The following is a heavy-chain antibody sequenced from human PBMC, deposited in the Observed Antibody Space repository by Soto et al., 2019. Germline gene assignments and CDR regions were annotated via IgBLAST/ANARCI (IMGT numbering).Heavy chain of an antibody. Sequence: PSETLSLTCTVSGGSISSYYWSWIRQPPGKGLEWIGYIYYSGSTNYNPSLKSRVTISVDKSKNRFSLRLISVTAADTAVYYCAGSRYCSSTNCYFFDYWGKGALVTVSS. J-gene: IGHJ4*02. V-gene: IGHV4-59*12. CDR2: IYYSGST. CDR1: GGSISSYY. D-gene: IGHD2-2*01. CDR3: AGSRYCSSTNCYFFDY.